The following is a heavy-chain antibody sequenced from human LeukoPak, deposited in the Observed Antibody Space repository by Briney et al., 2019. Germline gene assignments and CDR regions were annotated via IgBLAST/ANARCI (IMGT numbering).Heavy chain of an antibody. Sequence: GGSLRLSCAASGFTFSSYGMHWVRQAPGKGLEWVAVISYDGSNKYYADSVKGRFTISRDNSKNTLYLQMNSLRAGDTAVYYCAKTDGSGTPSLGYWGQGTLVTVSS. J-gene: IGHJ4*02. CDR3: AKTDGSGTPSLGY. V-gene: IGHV3-30*18. CDR2: ISYDGSNK. D-gene: IGHD3-10*01. CDR1: GFTFSSYG.